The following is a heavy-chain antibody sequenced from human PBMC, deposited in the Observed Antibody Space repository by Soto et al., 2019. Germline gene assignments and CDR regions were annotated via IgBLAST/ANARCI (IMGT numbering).Heavy chain of an antibody. V-gene: IGHV1-69*02. J-gene: IGHJ4*02. D-gene: IGHD2-15*01. Sequence: QVQLVQSGAEVKKPGSSVKVSCKASGGTFSSYTISWVRQAPGQGLEWMGRIIPILGIANYAQKFQGRVTIXXDXSXXTAYMELSSLRSEDTAVYYCATQAYCSGGSCYPDYWGQGTLVTVSS. CDR3: ATQAYCSGGSCYPDY. CDR2: IIPILGIA. CDR1: GGTFSSYT.